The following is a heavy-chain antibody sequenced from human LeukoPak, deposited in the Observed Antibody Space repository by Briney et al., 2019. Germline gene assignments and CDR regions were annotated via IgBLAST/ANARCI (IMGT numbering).Heavy chain of an antibody. Sequence: ASVKVSCKASGYTFTSYGISWVRQAPGQGLEWMGWISAYNGSTNYAQKLQGRVTMTTDTSTSTAYMELRSLRSDDTAVYYCAREGAVVVVPAADNYYYYYGMDVWGQGTTVTVSS. V-gene: IGHV1-18*04. CDR1: GYTFTSYG. D-gene: IGHD2-2*01. J-gene: IGHJ6*02. CDR3: AREGAVVVVPAADNYYYYYGMDV. CDR2: ISAYNGST.